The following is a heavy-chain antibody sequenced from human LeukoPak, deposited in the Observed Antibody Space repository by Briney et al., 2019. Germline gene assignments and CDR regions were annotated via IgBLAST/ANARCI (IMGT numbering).Heavy chain of an antibody. V-gene: IGHV1-69*04. J-gene: IGHJ4*02. CDR1: GGTFSSYA. CDR2: IIPILGIA. CDR3: ASLFHREPFDY. Sequence: ASVKVSCKASGGTFSSYAISWVQQAPGQGLEWMGRIIPILGIANYAQKFQGRVTITADKSTSTAYMELSSLRSEDTAVYYCASLFHREPFDYWGQGTLVTVSS. D-gene: IGHD1-14*01.